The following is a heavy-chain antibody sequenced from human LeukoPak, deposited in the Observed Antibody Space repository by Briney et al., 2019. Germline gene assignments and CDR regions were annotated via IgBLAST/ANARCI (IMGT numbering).Heavy chain of an antibody. D-gene: IGHD2-2*01. CDR1: GYTLTGYY. J-gene: IGHJ3*02. CDR2: INPNSGGT. V-gene: IGHV1-2*02. CDR3: AKSRRGLAFDT. Sequence: ASVKVSCEASGYTLTGYYMHWVRQAPGRGLECMGWINPNSGGTNYAQKFQGRVTMTRDTSISTAYMELSRLRSDDTAVYYCAKSRRGLAFDTWGQGTMVTVSS.